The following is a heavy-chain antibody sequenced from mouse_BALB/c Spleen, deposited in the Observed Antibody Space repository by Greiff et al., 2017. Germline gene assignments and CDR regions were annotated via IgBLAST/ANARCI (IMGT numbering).Heavy chain of an antibody. Sequence: DVKLQESGGGLVQPGGSLRLSCATSGFTFTDYYMSWVRQPPGKALEWLGFIRNKANGYTTEYSASVKGRFTISRDNSQSILYLQMNTLRAEDSATYYCARRYYGYDYWGQGTTLTVSS. CDR3: ARRYYGYDY. J-gene: IGHJ2*01. CDR1: GFTFTDYY. CDR2: IRNKANGYTT. V-gene: IGHV7-3*02. D-gene: IGHD1-2*01.